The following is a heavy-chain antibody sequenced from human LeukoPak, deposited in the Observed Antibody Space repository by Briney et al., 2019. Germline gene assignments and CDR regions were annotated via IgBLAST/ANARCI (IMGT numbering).Heavy chain of an antibody. D-gene: IGHD3-22*01. CDR2: ISYDGSNK. J-gene: IGHJ4*02. CDR3: ARDLHDSSGYSSY. CDR1: GFTFSSYA. Sequence: GGSLRLSCAASGFTFSSYAMHWVRQAPGKGLEWVAVISYDGSNKYYADSVKGRFTISRDNSKNTLYLQMDSLRAEDTAVYYCARDLHDSSGYSSYWGQGTLVTVSS. V-gene: IGHV3-30*04.